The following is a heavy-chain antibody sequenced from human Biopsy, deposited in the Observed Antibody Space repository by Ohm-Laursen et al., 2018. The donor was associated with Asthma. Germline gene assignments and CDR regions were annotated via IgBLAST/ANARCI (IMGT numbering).Heavy chain of an antibody. CDR3: ASDFPKDYVRYNFQF. CDR1: GYSLTDLS. V-gene: IGHV1-24*01. CDR2: HDHEEGGT. Sequence: SVKVSCKISGYSLTDLSMHWVRQAPGHGLEWMGGHDHEEGGTVNARRFQGRVTMTEDTSTDTAYMELSSLSSDDTAVYYCASDFPKDYVRYNFQFWGQGTLVTASS. J-gene: IGHJ4*02. D-gene: IGHD4-17*01.